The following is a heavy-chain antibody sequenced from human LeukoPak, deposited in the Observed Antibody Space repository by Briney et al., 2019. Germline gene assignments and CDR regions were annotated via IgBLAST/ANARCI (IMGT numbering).Heavy chain of an antibody. Sequence: SETLSLTCTVSGGSISSGSYYWSWIRQPAGKGLEWIGRIYTSGSTNYSPSLKSRVTISVDTSKNQFSLKLSSVTAADTAVYYCARAAGARYNWFDPWGQGTLVTVSS. CDR2: IYTSGST. CDR1: GGSISSGSYY. D-gene: IGHD6-13*01. CDR3: ARAAGARYNWFDP. J-gene: IGHJ5*02. V-gene: IGHV4-61*02.